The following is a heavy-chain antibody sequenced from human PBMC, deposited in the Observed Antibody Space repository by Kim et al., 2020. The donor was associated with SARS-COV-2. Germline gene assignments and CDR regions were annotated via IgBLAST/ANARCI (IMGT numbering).Heavy chain of an antibody. Sequence: GGSLRLSCAGSGFTFRSHGMHWVRQAPGKGLEWVAGISHDGSDKLYVDSGKGRFFISRSNSKNTLSLQMNNLTTEDTAVYYCAKGQALLRAVTLDSWGQGTLITVSS. CDR3: AKGQALLRAVTLDS. D-gene: IGHD3-3*01. CDR2: ISHDGSDK. V-gene: IGHV3-30*18. CDR1: GFTFRSHG. J-gene: IGHJ4*02.